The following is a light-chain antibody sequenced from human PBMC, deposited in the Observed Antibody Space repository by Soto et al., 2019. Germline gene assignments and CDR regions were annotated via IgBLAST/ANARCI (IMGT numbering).Light chain of an antibody. J-gene: IGKJ4*01. CDR3: QQFSSYPLT. CDR2: GAS. V-gene: IGKV3-20*01. CDR1: QIVSSSY. Sequence: EIVLTQSPSILSLSAGERATLSCRASQIVSSSYLAWYQQKPGQAPRLLIYGASSRATGIPDRFSGGGSGTDFTLTISRLEPEDFAVYYCQQFSSYPLTFGGGTKVDIK.